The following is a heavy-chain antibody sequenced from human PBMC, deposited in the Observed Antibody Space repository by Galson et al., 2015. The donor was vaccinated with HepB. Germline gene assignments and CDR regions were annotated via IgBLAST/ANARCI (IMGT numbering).Heavy chain of an antibody. V-gene: IGHV3-66*01. Sequence: LRLSCAASGFTVSSNYMSWVRQAPGKGLEWVSVIYSGGSTYYADSVKGRFTISRDNSKNTLYLQMNSLRAEDTAVYYCARGEYYYGSGSLWFDPWGQGTLVTVSS. CDR2: IYSGGST. D-gene: IGHD3-10*01. J-gene: IGHJ5*02. CDR1: GFTVSSNY. CDR3: ARGEYYYGSGSLWFDP.